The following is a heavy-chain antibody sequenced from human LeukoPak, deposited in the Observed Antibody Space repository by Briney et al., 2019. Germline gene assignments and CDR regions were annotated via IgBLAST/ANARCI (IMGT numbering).Heavy chain of an antibody. CDR2: IFYSGST. Sequence: SETLSLTCTVSGGSISSYYWSWIRQPPGKGLEWIGYIFYSGSTNYNPSLKSRVTISVDTSKNQFSLKLSSVTAADTAVYYCARTGTYYYDSSGDKDYFDYWGQGTLVTVSS. CDR3: ARTGTYYYDSSGDKDYFDY. V-gene: IGHV4-59*01. D-gene: IGHD3-22*01. CDR1: GGSISSYY. J-gene: IGHJ4*02.